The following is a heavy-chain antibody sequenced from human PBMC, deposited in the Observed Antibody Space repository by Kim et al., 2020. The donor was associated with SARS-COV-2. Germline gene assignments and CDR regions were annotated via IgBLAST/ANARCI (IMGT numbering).Heavy chain of an antibody. Sequence: ASVKVSCKASGYTFTGYYMHWVRQAPGQGLEWMGRINPNSGGTNYAQKFQGRVTMTRDTSISTAYMELSRLRSDDTAVYYCARDPFSYSGSHPEFDPWGQGTLVTVSS. J-gene: IGHJ5*02. CDR1: GYTFTGYY. CDR2: INPNSGGT. CDR3: ARDPFSYSGSHPEFDP. V-gene: IGHV1-2*06. D-gene: IGHD1-26*01.